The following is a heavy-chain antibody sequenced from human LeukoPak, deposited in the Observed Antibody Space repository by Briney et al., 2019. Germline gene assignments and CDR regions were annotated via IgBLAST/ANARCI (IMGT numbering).Heavy chain of an antibody. D-gene: IGHD3-10*01. Sequence: SETLSLTCTVSGGSISSYYWSWIRQPAGKGLEWIGRIYTSGSTNYNPSLKSRVTMSVDTSKNQFSLKLSSVTAADTAVYYCARGGYYGSGNDFRFDPWGQGTLVTVSS. CDR1: GGSISSYY. CDR3: ARGGYYGSGNDFRFDP. CDR2: IYTSGST. V-gene: IGHV4-4*07. J-gene: IGHJ5*02.